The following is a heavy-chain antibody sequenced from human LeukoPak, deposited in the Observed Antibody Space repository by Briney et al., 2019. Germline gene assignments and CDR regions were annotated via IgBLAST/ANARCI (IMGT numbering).Heavy chain of an antibody. V-gene: IGHV1-69*10. D-gene: IGHD4-17*01. Sequence: SVKVSCKASGGTFSSYAISWVRQAPGQGLEWMGGIIPILAIANYAQKFQGRVTITADNSTSTAYMDLSSLRSEDTAVYYCARAAGLGYGGYGTLYGMDVWGQGTTVTVSS. CDR1: GGTFSSYA. J-gene: IGHJ6*02. CDR3: ARAAGLGYGGYGTLYGMDV. CDR2: IIPILAIA.